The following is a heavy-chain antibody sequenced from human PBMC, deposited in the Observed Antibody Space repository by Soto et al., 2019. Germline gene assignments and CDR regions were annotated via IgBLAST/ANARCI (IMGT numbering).Heavy chain of an antibody. CDR2: IYPGDSDT. CDR1: GYSFTTYW. J-gene: IGHJ4*02. D-gene: IGHD1-26*01. V-gene: IGHV5-51*01. CDR3: ARPGGNYYAFDY. Sequence: GEALEISCNASGYSFTTYWIGWVRQMPGKGLEWMGIIYPGDSDTIYSPSFQGQVTISADKSISTAYLQWDSLKASDTAIYYCARPGGNYYAFDYWGQGTLVTVSS.